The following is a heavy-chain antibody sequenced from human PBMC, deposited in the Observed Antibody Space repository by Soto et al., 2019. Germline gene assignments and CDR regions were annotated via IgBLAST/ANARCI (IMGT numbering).Heavy chain of an antibody. Sequence: QVQLQQWGAGLLKPSETLSLTCAVYGGSFSGYFWSWIRQPPGKGLEWIGEIFHGGSTNYSPSLKGRVTISVDTSKNQFSLELSSVTAADTAVYYCARPHYDSNTFYYFFDYWGQGTLVTVSS. CDR3: ARPHYDSNTFYYFFDY. CDR1: GGSFSGYF. CDR2: IFHGGST. J-gene: IGHJ4*02. D-gene: IGHD3-22*01. V-gene: IGHV4-34*12.